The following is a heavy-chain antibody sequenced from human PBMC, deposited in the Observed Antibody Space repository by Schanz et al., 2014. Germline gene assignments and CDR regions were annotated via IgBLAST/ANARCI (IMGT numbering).Heavy chain of an antibody. CDR1: GFTFSSYG. Sequence: QVQLVESGGGVVQFGRSLRLSCVASGFTFSSYGMHWVRQAPGKGLEWVAAMSYDGSIKYYGDSVKGRFTISRDNSKNTLYLHMNTLRSEDTAVYYCAKDSTHIDIVLVPTAIDYWGQGTLXTVSS. V-gene: IGHV3-30*18. CDR3: AKDSTHIDIVLVPTAIDY. D-gene: IGHD2-2*01. CDR2: MSYDGSIK. J-gene: IGHJ4*02.